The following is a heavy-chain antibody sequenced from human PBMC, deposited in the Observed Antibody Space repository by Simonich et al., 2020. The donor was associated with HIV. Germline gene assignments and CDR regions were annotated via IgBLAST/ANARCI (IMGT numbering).Heavy chain of an antibody. CDR1: GFTFSTYW. CDR3: AKALSSSSYYFDY. D-gene: IGHD6-6*01. J-gene: IGHJ4*02. V-gene: IGHV3-23*04. CDR2: IRGSGATT. Sequence: EVQLVESGGGLVQPGGSLRLSCAASGFTFSTYWMPWVRQAPGKGVVWDPAIRGSGATTDYTDAVKGRFTISRDKSKITLYLQMNSLRAEDTAIYYCAKALSSSSYYFDYWGQGTLVTVSS.